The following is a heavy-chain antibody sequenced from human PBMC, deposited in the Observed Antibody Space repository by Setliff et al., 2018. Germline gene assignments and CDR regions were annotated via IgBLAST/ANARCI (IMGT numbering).Heavy chain of an antibody. CDR2: INYLGNT. CDR1: GGSCSDSY. V-gene: IGHV4-34*01. CDR3: ATLLANYGSGMDV. D-gene: IGHD3-10*01. J-gene: IGHJ6*02. Sequence: SETLSLTCAVYGGSCSDSYWSWIRQPPGKGLEWIGDINYLGNTNYNPSLKTRVTISVDTSKNQFSLKVNSVTAADTAVYYCATLLANYGSGMDVWGQGTTVTVSS.